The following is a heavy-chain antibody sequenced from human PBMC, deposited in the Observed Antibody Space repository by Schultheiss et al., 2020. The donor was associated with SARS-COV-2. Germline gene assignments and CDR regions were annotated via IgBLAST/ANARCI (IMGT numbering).Heavy chain of an antibody. CDR2: ISSGGTST. CDR1: GFTFSSFG. Sequence: GGSLRLSCAASGFTFSSFGMHWVRQAPGKGLEWVAYISSGGTSTYYSDSVRGRFTISRDNAKNSLYLQMNSLRAEDTAVYYCARGVYCGGDCYVYGMDVWGLGTTVTVS. D-gene: IGHD2-21*01. J-gene: IGHJ6*02. V-gene: IGHV3-48*04. CDR3: ARGVYCGGDCYVYGMDV.